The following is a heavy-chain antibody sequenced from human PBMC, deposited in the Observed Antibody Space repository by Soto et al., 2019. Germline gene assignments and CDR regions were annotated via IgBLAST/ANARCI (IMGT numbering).Heavy chain of an antibody. CDR3: ANYEGYCSTTTCFNFDY. CDR1: GFTFTSYW. V-gene: IGHV5-51*01. J-gene: IGHJ4*02. Sequence: GESLKISCKGSGFTFTSYWIAWVRQMPGKGLEWMGIIYPGDSDASYSPSFQGQVTISADKSINTAYLHWSSLKASDTAICYCANYEGYCSTTTCFNFDYWGQGTLVTVSS. CDR2: IYPGDSDA. D-gene: IGHD2-2*01.